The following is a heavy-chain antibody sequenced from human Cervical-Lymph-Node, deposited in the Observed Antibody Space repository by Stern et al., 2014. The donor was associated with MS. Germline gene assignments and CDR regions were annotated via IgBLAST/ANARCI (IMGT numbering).Heavy chain of an antibody. CDR2: IDPSGCNT. CDR1: GYSFTSYW. J-gene: IGHJ3*02. V-gene: IGHV5-10-1*03. Sequence: EVQLVQSGAEVKKPGESLRISCKGSGYSFTSYWIRWVRQTPGKGLEWMGRIDPSGCNTTYSPSFQGHVTISADKSISTAYLQWSSLKASDTAMYYCARRCSRRIDAFDIWGQGTMVTVSS. D-gene: IGHD2-15*01. CDR3: ARRCSRRIDAFDI.